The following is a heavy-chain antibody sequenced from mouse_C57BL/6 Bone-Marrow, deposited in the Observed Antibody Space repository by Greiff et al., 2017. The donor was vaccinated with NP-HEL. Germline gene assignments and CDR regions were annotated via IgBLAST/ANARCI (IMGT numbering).Heavy chain of an antibody. CDR3: ARSYGGHYFDY. V-gene: IGHV1-80*01. D-gene: IGHD1-1*01. Sequence: LQQSGASVKISCKASGYAFSSYWMNWVKQRPGKGLEWIGQIYPGDGDTNYNGKFKGKATLTADKSSSTAYMQLSSLTSEDSAVYFCARSYGGHYFDYWGQGTTLTVSS. CDR2: IYPGDGDT. J-gene: IGHJ2*01. CDR1: GYAFSSYW.